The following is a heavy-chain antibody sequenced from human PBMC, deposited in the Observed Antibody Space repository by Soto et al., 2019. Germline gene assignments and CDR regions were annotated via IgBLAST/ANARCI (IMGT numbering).Heavy chain of an antibody. V-gene: IGHV1-58*01. CDR2: IVVGSGKT. J-gene: IGHJ6*02. Sequence: SVKVSCKASVFTFTASAVQWVRQARGQRLEWIGWIVVGSGKTNYAENFRERVTITRDTSTSTAYMEVTGLRSEDTAVYYCAGGGYAKLLYYPSSYYYGMDVWGQGTTVTVSS. D-gene: IGHD3-22*01. CDR3: AGGGYAKLLYYPSSYYYGMDV. CDR1: VFTFTASA.